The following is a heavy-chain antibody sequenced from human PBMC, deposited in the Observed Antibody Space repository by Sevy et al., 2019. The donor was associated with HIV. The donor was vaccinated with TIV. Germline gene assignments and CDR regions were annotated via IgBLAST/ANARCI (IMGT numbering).Heavy chain of an antibody. D-gene: IGHD2-15*01. Sequence: GGSLRLSCTASGFTLSDYYISWIRQAPGKGLQWISYMSGSDDSGGDDTIYYADAVKGRFTISRDNAKNSLYLQMNSLGAGETAVYYCAGVVAYCSGGSCFPGYYYGMDVWGQGTTVTVSS. V-gene: IGHV3-11*04. J-gene: IGHJ6*02. CDR3: AGVVAYCSGGSCFPGYYYGMDV. CDR2: MSGSDDSGGDDTI. CDR1: GFTLSDYY.